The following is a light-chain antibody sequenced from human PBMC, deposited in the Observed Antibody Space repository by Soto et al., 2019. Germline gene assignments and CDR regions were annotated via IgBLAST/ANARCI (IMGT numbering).Light chain of an antibody. J-gene: IGLJ3*02. Sequence: QSVLTQPPSASGTPGQRVTISCSGSRSNIGRNAVNWYQQLPGTAPQLLIYSNDRRPPGVHDRFSGSKSGTSGSLAISGLQSEDEAEYYCSSWDDSLNGVVFGGGTKVTVL. CDR1: RSNIGRNA. CDR3: SSWDDSLNGVV. V-gene: IGLV1-44*01. CDR2: SND.